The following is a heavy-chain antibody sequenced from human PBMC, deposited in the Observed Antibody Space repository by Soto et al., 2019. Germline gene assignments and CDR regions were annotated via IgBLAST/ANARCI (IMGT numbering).Heavy chain of an antibody. CDR2: INHSGST. V-gene: IGHV4-34*01. CDR1: GGSFSGYY. CDR3: ARFPSGVVVIHAFDI. Sequence: PSETLSLTCAVYGGSFSGYYWSWIRQTTGKGLEWIGEINHSGSTNYSPSLKSRVTISVDTSKNQFSLKLSSVTAADTAVYYCARFPSGVVVIHAFDIWGQGTMVTVSS. J-gene: IGHJ3*02. D-gene: IGHD2-21*01.